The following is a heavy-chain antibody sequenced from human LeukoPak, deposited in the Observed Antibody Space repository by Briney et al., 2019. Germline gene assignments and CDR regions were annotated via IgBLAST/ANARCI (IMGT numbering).Heavy chain of an antibody. CDR2: IKSDGKT. Sequence: GGSLRLSCAASGFTFSSYWMHWVRQAPGKGLVWVSRIKSDGKTNYADSVKGRFTTSRDNAKNTVSLQMNSLRAEDTGVYYCARAPSEIGGYYPEYFRHWGQGTLVTVSS. CDR1: GFTFSSYW. D-gene: IGHD3-22*01. CDR3: ARAPSEIGGYYPEYFRH. J-gene: IGHJ1*01. V-gene: IGHV3-74*01.